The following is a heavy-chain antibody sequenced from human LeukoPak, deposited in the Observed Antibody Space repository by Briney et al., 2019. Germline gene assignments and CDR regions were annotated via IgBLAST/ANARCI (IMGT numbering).Heavy chain of an antibody. V-gene: IGHV3-30-3*01. CDR1: GFTFSSYA. J-gene: IGHJ4*02. CDR3: VRDPSGGPYYFDY. Sequence: GGSLRLSCAASGFTFSSYAMHWVRQAPGKGLEWVAVISYDGSNRYYADSVKGRFTISRDNSKNTLYLQMNSLRAEDTAVYYCVRDPSGGPYYFDYWGQGTLVTVSS. CDR2: ISYDGSNR. D-gene: IGHD6-25*01.